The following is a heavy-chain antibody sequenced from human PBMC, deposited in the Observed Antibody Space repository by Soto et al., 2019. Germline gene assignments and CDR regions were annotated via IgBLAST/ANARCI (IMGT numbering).Heavy chain of an antibody. D-gene: IGHD3-22*01. J-gene: IGHJ5*02. CDR1: GYTFTRHW. V-gene: IGHV1-46*01. Sequence: VASVKVSCKASGYTFTRHWMHWVRQAPGQGLEWMGIINPSDDTTSYAQKFQGRITMTRDTSTSTVYMELSSLRSEDTAIYYCARDHRGTSNGYSWWWFDPWGQGTLVTVSS. CDR3: ARDHRGTSNGYSWWWFDP. CDR2: INPSDDTT.